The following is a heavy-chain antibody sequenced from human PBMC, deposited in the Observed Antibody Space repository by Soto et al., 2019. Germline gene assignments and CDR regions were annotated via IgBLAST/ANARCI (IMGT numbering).Heavy chain of an antibody. V-gene: IGHV5-10-1*01. CDR1: GYSCTSYW. D-gene: IGHD5-18*01. CDR2: IDPSDSYT. J-gene: IGHJ6*02. CDR3: ARHSYAPYYYYGMDV. Sequence: GESLKISCKGSGYSCTSYWISWVRQMPGKGLEWMGRIDPSDSYTNYSPSFQGHVTISADKSISTAYLQWSSLKASDTAMYYCARHSYAPYYYYGMDVWGQGTTVTVSS.